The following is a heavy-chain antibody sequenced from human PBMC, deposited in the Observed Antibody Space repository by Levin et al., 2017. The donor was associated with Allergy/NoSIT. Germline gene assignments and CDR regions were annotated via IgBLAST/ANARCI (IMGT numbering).Heavy chain of an antibody. V-gene: IGHV3-30*18. CDR1: GFSFRSFG. J-gene: IGHJ4*02. D-gene: IGHD6-13*01. Sequence: GESLKISCAASGFSFRSFGMHWVRQAPGKGLEWVAVISYDESDKFYADSVKGRFTISRDNTRNTLYLQMNSLRREDAAVYYCAKDVVIGTSSWSLDFWGQGTRVTVSS. CDR2: ISYDESDK. CDR3: AKDVVIGTSSWSLDF.